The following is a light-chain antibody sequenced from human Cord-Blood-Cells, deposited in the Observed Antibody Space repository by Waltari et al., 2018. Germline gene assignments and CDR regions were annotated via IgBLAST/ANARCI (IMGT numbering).Light chain of an antibody. J-gene: IGKJ2*03. Sequence: DIQLTQSPSFLSASVGDRVTITCRASQGISSYLAWYQQKTGKAPKPLIYAASTLQSGVPSRFSGSGSGTEFTLPISSLQPEDFATYYCQQLNSYPPFSFGQGTKLEIK. CDR2: AAS. CDR3: QQLNSYPPFS. V-gene: IGKV1-9*01. CDR1: QGISSY.